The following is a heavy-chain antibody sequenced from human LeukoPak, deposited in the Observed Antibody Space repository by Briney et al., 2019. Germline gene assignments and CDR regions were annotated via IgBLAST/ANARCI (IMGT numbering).Heavy chain of an antibody. CDR1: GYTFVSYD. CDR2: MSPNSVDT. J-gene: IGHJ4*02. CDR3: ARGPPNWGYDY. D-gene: IGHD7-27*01. Sequence: ASVKVSCKASGYTFVSYDINWVRQATGQGPEWMGWMSPNSVDTGYAQKFQDRVTMTRNTSISTAYMELSSLRSDDTAVYYCARGPPNWGYDYWGPGTLVTVSS. V-gene: IGHV1-8*01.